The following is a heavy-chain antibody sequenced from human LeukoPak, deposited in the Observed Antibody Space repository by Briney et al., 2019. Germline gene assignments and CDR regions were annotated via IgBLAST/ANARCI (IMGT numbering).Heavy chain of an antibody. CDR1: GGSISSYY. CDR2: IYYSGST. Sequence: SETLSLTCTVSGGSISSYYWSWIRQPPGKGLEWIGYIYYSGSTNYNPSLKSRVTISVDTSKNQFSLKLSSVTAAGTAVYYCARRRATFDYWGQGTLVTVSS. CDR3: ARRRATFDY. D-gene: IGHD1-1*01. J-gene: IGHJ4*02. V-gene: IGHV4-59*08.